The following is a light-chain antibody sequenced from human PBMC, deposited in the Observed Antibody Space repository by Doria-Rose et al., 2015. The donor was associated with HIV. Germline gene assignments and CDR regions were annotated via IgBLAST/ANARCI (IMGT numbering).Light chain of an antibody. CDR3: HQYGTSWS. V-gene: IGKV3-20*01. Sequence: TQSPGTLSLSPGERATLSCRASQRFSSTYLACYQQKPVQAPSLLIYDVSSRATGIPDRFSASGSGTDFTLTINRLEPEDFALYYCHQYGTSWSFGQGTKVEI. CDR1: QRFSSTY. J-gene: IGKJ1*01. CDR2: DVS.